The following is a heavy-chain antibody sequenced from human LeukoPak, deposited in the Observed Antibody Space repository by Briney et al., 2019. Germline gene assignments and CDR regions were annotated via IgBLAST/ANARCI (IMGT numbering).Heavy chain of an antibody. CDR1: GFTFSTYA. CDR3: AKELVSRSSLSFDY. V-gene: IGHV3-23*01. D-gene: IGHD2-2*01. J-gene: IGHJ4*02. CDR2: IGGGADYT. Sequence: GGSLRLSCAASGFTFSTYAMAWVRQAPGKGLEWVSAIGGGADYTFYADSVTGRFIISRDNSKNTLYLQMNSLRAEDTAVYYCAKELVSRSSLSFDYWGQGTRVTVSS.